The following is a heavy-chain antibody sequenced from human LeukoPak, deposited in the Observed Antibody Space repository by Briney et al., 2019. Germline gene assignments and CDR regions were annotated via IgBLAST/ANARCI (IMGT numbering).Heavy chain of an antibody. CDR3: AKGGLQPTYYFDY. Sequence: PGGSLRLSCAASGFTSNTYAMSWVRQAPGKGLEWVSTISGSGGSTFYADSVKGRFTISRDNSKNTLYLQMNSLRAEDTAVYYCAKGGLQPTYYFDYWGQGTLVTVSS. J-gene: IGHJ4*02. CDR1: GFTSNTYA. V-gene: IGHV3-23*01. CDR2: ISGSGGST. D-gene: IGHD2-15*01.